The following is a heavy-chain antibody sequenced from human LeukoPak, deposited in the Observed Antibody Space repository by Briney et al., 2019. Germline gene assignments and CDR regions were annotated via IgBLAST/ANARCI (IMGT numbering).Heavy chain of an antibody. V-gene: IGHV3-23*01. CDR3: AKVGYYGSGYYFDY. CDR1: GFTFSSYG. Sequence: GGSLRLSCAASGFTFSSYGMSWVRQAPGKGLEWVSAISGSGGSTYYADSVKGRFTISRDNSKNTLYLQMNSLRAEDTAVYYCAKVGYYGSGYYFDYWGQGTLVTVSS. J-gene: IGHJ4*02. CDR2: ISGSGGST. D-gene: IGHD3-10*01.